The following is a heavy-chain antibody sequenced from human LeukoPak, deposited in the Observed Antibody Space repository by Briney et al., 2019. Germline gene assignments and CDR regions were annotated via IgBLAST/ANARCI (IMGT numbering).Heavy chain of an antibody. Sequence: PGGSLRLSCAASGFTFDDYAMHWVRQAPGKGLEWVSGIRWNSGSIGYADSVKGRFTTSRHNAKNSLYLQMNSLRAEDTALYYCAISGSYWNYYFDYWGQGTLVTVSS. CDR2: IRWNSGSI. J-gene: IGHJ4*02. V-gene: IGHV3-9*01. CDR1: GFTFDDYA. CDR3: AISGSYWNYYFDY. D-gene: IGHD1-26*01.